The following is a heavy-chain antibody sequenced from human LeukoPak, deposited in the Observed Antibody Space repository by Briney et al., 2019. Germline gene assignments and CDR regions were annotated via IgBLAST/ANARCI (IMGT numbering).Heavy chain of an antibody. D-gene: IGHD2-15*01. J-gene: IGHJ4*02. CDR2: IFPGDSDT. V-gene: IGHV5-51*01. Sequence: GESLKISCKGSEYSFATYWIGWVRQMPGQGLEWMGIIFPGDSDTRYSPSFQGQVTISADKSISTAYLQWSSLKASDTAIYYCASEYCSGGNCYFDYWGQGTLVTVFS. CDR3: ASEYCSGGNCYFDY. CDR1: EYSFATYW.